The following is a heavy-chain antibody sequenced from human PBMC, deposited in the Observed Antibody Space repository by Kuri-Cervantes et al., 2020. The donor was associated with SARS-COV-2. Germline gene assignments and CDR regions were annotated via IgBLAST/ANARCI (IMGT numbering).Heavy chain of an antibody. CDR3: ARAFSSSWYLDV. Sequence: SVKVSCKASGGTFSSYAISWVRQAPGQGLEWMGRIIPIFGTANYAQKFQGRVTITTDESTSTAYMELSSLKSEDTAVYYCARAFSSSWYLDVWGKGTTVTVSS. CDR2: IIPIFGTA. J-gene: IGHJ6*03. CDR1: GGTFSSYA. D-gene: IGHD6-13*01. V-gene: IGHV1-69*05.